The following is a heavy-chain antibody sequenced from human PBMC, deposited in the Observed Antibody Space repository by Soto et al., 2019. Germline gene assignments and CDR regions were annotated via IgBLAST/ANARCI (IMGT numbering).Heavy chain of an antibody. CDR3: ARDNFYGPYGMDV. D-gene: IGHD3-10*01. Sequence: SETLSLTCSVPGGSVNASYWSWIRQSPGKGLERIGYIFSSGSTNYNPSLKSRVSLSVDVSKNQFSLKLTSVTAADTAVYYCARDNFYGPYGMDVWGQGTRVTSP. CDR2: IFSSGST. CDR1: GGSVNASY. J-gene: IGHJ6*02. V-gene: IGHV4-59*02.